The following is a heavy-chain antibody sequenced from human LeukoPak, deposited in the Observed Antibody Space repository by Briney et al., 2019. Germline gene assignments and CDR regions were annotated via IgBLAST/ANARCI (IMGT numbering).Heavy chain of an antibody. CDR3: ANLPRGDY. J-gene: IGHJ4*02. CDR1: GCTVSRNY. Sequence: PGGSLRLSCAASGCTVSRNYMSWVRQAPGKGLEWVSVIYSGGNTYYADFVKGRFTISRDNSKNTLYLQINSLTAEDTAVYYCANLPRGDYWGLGTLVTVSS. V-gene: IGHV3-53*01. CDR2: IYSGGNT. D-gene: IGHD3-10*01.